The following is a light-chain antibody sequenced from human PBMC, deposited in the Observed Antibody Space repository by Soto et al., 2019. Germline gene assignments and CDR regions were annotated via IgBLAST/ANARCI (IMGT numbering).Light chain of an antibody. J-gene: IGKJ2*01. CDR2: GAS. V-gene: IGKV3-20*01. CDR1: QSVSSSY. Sequence: EIVLTQSPGTLSLSPGERATLSCRASQSVSSSYLAWYQQKPGQAPRLLIYGASSRATGIPDMFSGSGSGTDFTLTISRLEPEDFAVYYCQQYGNSPYTFGQGTKLEIK. CDR3: QQYGNSPYT.